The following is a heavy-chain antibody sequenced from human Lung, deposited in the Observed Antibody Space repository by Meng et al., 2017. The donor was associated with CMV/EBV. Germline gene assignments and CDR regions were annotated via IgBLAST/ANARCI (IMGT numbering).Heavy chain of an antibody. Sequence: QVQLQESGPGLVKPSGTLSLTCAVSGGAISSSNWWSWVRQPPGKGLEWIGEIYHSGSTNYNPSLKSRVTISVDKSKNQFSLKLSSVTAADTAVYYCASFPPPGKQWLVTDYWGQGTLVTVSS. J-gene: IGHJ4*02. CDR1: GGAISSSNW. D-gene: IGHD6-19*01. V-gene: IGHV4-4*02. CDR2: IYHSGST. CDR3: ASFPPPGKQWLVTDY.